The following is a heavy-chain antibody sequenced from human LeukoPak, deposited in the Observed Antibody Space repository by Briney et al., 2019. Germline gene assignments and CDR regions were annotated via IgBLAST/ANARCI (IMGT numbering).Heavy chain of an antibody. CDR3: ARDISSGYYDAFDI. CDR1: GFTFSSYG. V-gene: IGHV3-33*01. Sequence: PGGSLRLSCATSGFTFSSYGMHWVRQAPGKGLEWVAVIWYDGSSKYYADSVKGRFTISKDKSKNTLYLQMNNLRTEDTAVYYCARDISSGYYDAFDIWGQGTMVTVSS. CDR2: IWYDGSSK. J-gene: IGHJ3*02. D-gene: IGHD3-22*01.